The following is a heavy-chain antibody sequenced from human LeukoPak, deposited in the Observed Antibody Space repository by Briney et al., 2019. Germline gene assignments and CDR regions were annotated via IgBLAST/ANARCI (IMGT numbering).Heavy chain of an antibody. J-gene: IGHJ4*02. CDR2: IYYSGST. Sequence: SETLSLTCTVSGGSISSGGYYWSWIRQHPGKGLEWIGYIYYSGSTYYNPSLKSRVTLSVATSKNQFSLKLSSVTAADTAVYYCAREVRFSGRTEWGQGTLVTVSS. D-gene: IGHD1-26*01. V-gene: IGHV4-31*03. CDR3: AREVRFSGRTE. CDR1: GGSISSGGYY.